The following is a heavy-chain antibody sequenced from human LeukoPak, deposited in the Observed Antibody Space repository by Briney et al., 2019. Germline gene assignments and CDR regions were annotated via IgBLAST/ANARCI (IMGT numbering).Heavy chain of an antibody. CDR1: GGSFSGYY. D-gene: IGHD1-26*01. Sequence: PSETLSLTCVVYGGSFSGYYWSWIRQPPGKGLEWIGEIDQSGTTNYNPSLKSRVSISVDTSKKQFSLTLSSVTAADTAVYYCARSLLGATSRIFIYWGQGTLVTVSS. V-gene: IGHV4-34*01. CDR3: ARSLLGATSRIFIY. J-gene: IGHJ4*02. CDR2: IDQSGTT.